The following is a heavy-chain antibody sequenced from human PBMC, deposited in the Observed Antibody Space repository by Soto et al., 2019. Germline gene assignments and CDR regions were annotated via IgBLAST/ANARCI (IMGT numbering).Heavy chain of an antibody. CDR3: AGRNSLASVSLNFRELSNYKWINP. Sequence: SETLSLTCTVSGDSITNSNYYWGWFRQPPGKGLEWIASSYYIGSTYYNPSLKSRATISMDTSNNQLYLNLNSVTASDTAVYYCAGRNSLASVSLNFRELSNYKWINPWGPGTLVTVSS. D-gene: IGHD3-16*02. V-gene: IGHV4-39*01. CDR2: SYYIGST. CDR1: GDSITNSNYY. J-gene: IGHJ5*02.